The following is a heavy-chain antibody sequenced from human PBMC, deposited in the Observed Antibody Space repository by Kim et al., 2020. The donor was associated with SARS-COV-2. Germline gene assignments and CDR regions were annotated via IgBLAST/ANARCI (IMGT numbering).Heavy chain of an antibody. Sequence: DSVPGRFTISRDNSKNTRFLQMSSLGADDTAVYYCARADVDTTKAYFFDNWGQGALVTVSS. V-gene: IGHV3-30*15. D-gene: IGHD5-18*01. CDR3: ARADVDTTKAYFFDN. J-gene: IGHJ4*02.